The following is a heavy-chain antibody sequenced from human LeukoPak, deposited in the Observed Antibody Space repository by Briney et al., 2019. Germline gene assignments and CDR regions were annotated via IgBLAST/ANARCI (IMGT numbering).Heavy chain of an antibody. D-gene: IGHD5-18*01. CDR3: AKRSYGFSYYFDY. CDR1: VLTLRSYA. Sequence: GGSLRLSRAASVLTLRSYATSGVRPAPGRGGEGVSTICGSGGSTYYPGSVKGGFTLSRDTSKNTLYLQMNSLRAEETAVYYCAKRSYGFSYYFDYWGQGTLVTVSS. J-gene: IGHJ4*02. V-gene: IGHV3-23*01. CDR2: ICGSGGST.